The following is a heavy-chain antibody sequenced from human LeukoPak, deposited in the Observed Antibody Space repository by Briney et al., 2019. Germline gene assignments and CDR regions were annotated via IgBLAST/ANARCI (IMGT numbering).Heavy chain of an antibody. D-gene: IGHD6-19*01. Sequence: SETLSLTCTVSGGSITSDSYYWDWIRQPPGEGLEWIGSVYYSGSTYYNPSLKSRVTISVDTSKSQFSLKLSSVTAADTAVYYCARAGGWSPYNWSDPWGQGTLVTVSS. CDR3: ARAGGWSPYNWSDP. J-gene: IGHJ5*02. CDR2: VYYSGST. V-gene: IGHV4-39*07. CDR1: GGSITSDSYY.